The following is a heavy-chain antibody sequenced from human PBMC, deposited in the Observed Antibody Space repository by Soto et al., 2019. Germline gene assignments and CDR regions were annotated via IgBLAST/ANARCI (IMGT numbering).Heavy chain of an antibody. CDR1: GFTFSNAW. CDR3: TTDPTNNYDSSGEPTNY. Sequence: AGGSLRLSCAASGFTFSNAWMSWVRQAPGKGLEWVGRIKSKTDGGTTDYAAPVKGRFTISRDDSKNTLYLQMNSLKTEDTAVYYCTTDPTNNYDSSGEPTNYWGQGTLVTVSS. D-gene: IGHD3-22*01. V-gene: IGHV3-15*01. J-gene: IGHJ4*02. CDR2: IKSKTDGGTT.